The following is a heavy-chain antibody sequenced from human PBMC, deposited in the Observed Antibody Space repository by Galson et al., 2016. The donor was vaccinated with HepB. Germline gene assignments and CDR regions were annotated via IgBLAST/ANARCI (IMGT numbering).Heavy chain of an antibody. D-gene: IGHD6-13*01. CDR2: ISSGSSYL. V-gene: IGHV3-21*01. J-gene: IGHJ3*02. Sequence: SLRLSCATSGFTFTRYNMNWVRQAPGKGLEWVSSISSGSSYLYYADSVKGRFTISRDNVKKSLYLQMNSLRPEDTAVYYCARVREQQLLDAFDIWGQGTMVTVSS. CDR1: GFTFTRYN. CDR3: ARVREQQLLDAFDI.